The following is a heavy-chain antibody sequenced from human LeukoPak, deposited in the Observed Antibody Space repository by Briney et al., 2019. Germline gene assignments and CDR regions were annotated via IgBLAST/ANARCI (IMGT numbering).Heavy chain of an antibody. CDR2: INPSGGST. D-gene: IGHD6-6*01. CDR1: GYTFTSYY. J-gene: IGHJ4*02. CDR3: ARDLSSYYFDY. Sequence: ASVKVSCKASGYTFTSYYMHWVRQAPGQGLEWMGIINPSGGSTSCAQKFQGRVTMTRDMSTSTVYMELSSLRSEDTAVYYCARDLSSYYFDYWGQGTLVTVSS. V-gene: IGHV1-46*01.